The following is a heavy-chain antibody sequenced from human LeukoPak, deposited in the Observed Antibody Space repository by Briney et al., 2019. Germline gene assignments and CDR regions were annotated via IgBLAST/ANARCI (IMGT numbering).Heavy chain of an antibody. J-gene: IGHJ4*02. V-gene: IGHV4-39*01. CDR2: IYYSGST. D-gene: IGHD2-2*01. Sequence: SETLSLTCAVYGGSFSGYYWGWIRQPPGKGLEWIGSIYYSGSTYYNPALKSPVTISVDTSKNQFSLKLSSVTAADTAIYYCARQGYCSSTSCYPDYWGQGTLVTVSS. CDR1: GGSFSGYY. CDR3: ARQGYCSSTSCYPDY.